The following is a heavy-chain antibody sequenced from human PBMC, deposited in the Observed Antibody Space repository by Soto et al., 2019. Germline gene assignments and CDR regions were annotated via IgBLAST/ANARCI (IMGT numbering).Heavy chain of an antibody. CDR3: ALRRVAYADF. J-gene: IGHJ4*02. CDR1: DFTVTNNE. D-gene: IGHD2-2*01. Sequence: WGSLRLSCSASDFTVTNNEMSWVRQAPGKGLEWVAILYSGGKTYYADSVEGRFTISRDGSKNTLYLHMHSLRAEDTAVYYCALRRVAYADFWGQGTRVTVSS. CDR2: LYSGGKT. V-gene: IGHV3-53*01.